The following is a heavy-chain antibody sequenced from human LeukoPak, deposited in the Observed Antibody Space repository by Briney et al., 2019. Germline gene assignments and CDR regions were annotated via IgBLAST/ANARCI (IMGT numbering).Heavy chain of an antibody. Sequence: PGGSLRLSCGASGFSFSSYAMSWVRQAPGKGPEWVSASATGDSTYYADSVKGRLTISRDNSKSTLDLKMNSLRAEDTAVCYCAKGWPIAGDIKDWFDSWGQGTLVTVSS. CDR3: AKGWPIAGDIKDWFDS. CDR2: SATGDST. J-gene: IGHJ5*01. V-gene: IGHV3-23*01. D-gene: IGHD6-13*01. CDR1: GFSFSSYA.